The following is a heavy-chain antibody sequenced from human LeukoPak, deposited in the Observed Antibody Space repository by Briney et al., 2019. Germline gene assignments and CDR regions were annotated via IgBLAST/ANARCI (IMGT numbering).Heavy chain of an antibody. Sequence: SETLSLICAVYGGSFNDFYWNWIRQPPGKGLEWIGEINHSGSTNYNPSLKGRATISVDTSKNQFSLTLTSVTAADTALYYCASWNARTHSIDDWGQGILVTVPS. J-gene: IGHJ4*02. D-gene: IGHD1-1*01. CDR2: INHSGST. CDR1: GGSFNDFY. CDR3: ASWNARTHSIDD. V-gene: IGHV4-34*01.